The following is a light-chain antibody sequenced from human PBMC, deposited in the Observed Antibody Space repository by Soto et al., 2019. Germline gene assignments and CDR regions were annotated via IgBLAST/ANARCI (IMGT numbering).Light chain of an antibody. CDR1: QSVSSSS. CDR3: QQYGSSPLT. J-gene: IGKJ4*01. V-gene: IGKV3-20*01. CDR2: GAS. Sequence: PGERATLSCRASQSVSSSSLAWYQQKPGQAPRLLIYGASSRATGIPDRFSGSGSGTDFTLTISRLEPEDVAVYYCQQYGSSPLTFGGGTKVEIK.